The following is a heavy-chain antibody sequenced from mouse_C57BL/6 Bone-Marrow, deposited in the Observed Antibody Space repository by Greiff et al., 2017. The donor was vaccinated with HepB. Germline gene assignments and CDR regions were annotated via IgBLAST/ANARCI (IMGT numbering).Heavy chain of an antibody. CDR3: ARFDFYYYGSSYNYAMDY. J-gene: IGHJ4*01. CDR2: IDPSDSET. V-gene: IGHV1-52*01. CDR1: GYTFTSYW. Sequence: QVQLKQPGAELVRPGSSVKLSCKASGYTFTSYWMHWVKPRPIQGLEWIGNIDPSDSETPYNPKFKDKATLTVDKSSSTAYMQLSSLTSEDSAVYYCARFDFYYYGSSYNYAMDYWGQGTSVTVSS. D-gene: IGHD1-1*01.